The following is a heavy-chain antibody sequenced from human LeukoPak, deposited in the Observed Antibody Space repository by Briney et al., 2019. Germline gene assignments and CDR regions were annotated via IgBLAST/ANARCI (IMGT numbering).Heavy chain of an antibody. CDR3: ARELGDGYPFYS. J-gene: IGHJ4*02. V-gene: IGHV1-2*02. CDR2: INPNSGGT. CDR1: VYTFTGYS. D-gene: IGHD5-24*01. Sequence: ASVPVSCKDSVYTFTGYSLHWVAQAPGKGLEWMGWINPNSGGTNYAQKFQGRVTMTRDTSISTAYLELSRLRSDDTAVYYCARELGDGYPFYSWGQGTLVTVSS.